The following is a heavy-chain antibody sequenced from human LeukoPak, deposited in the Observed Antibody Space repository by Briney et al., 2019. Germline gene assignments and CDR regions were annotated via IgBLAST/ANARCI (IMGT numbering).Heavy chain of an antibody. V-gene: IGHV4-34*01. CDR1: GGSFSGYY. CDR3: ARGRWDDSSGYYYFDY. J-gene: IGHJ4*02. Sequence: SETLSLTCAVYGGSFSGYYWSWTRQPPGKGLEWIGEINHSGSTNYNPSLKSRVTISVDTSKNPFSLKLSSVTAADTAVYYCARGRWDDSSGYYYFDYWGQGTLVTVSS. CDR2: INHSGST. D-gene: IGHD3-22*01.